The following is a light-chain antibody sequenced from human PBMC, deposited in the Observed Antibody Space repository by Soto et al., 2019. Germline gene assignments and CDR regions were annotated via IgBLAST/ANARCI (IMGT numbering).Light chain of an antibody. CDR2: SDN. CDR1: GSNVGRNN. Sequence: QSVLTQPPSASGTPGQRVIISCSGSGSNVGRNNVSWYQQLPGTAPKLLLYSDNKRPSGVPDRLSASKSGTSASLAISGLQSEDEADYYCAVWDDSLNGRVFGGGTKLTVL. CDR3: AVWDDSLNGRV. V-gene: IGLV1-44*01. J-gene: IGLJ3*02.